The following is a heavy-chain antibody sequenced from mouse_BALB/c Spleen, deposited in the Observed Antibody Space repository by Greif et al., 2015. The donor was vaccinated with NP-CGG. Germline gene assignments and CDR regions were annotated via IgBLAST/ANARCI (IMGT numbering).Heavy chain of an antibody. CDR1: GYTFTDYA. CDR2: ISTYYGDA. Sequence: QVQLKESGAELVRPGVSVKISCKGSGYTFTDYAMHWVKQSHAKNLEWIGVISTYYGDATYNQKFRGKATMTVDKSSSTAYMELARLTSEDSAIYYCARRDGYDEYAMDFWGQGTSVTVSS. CDR3: ARRDGYDEYAMDF. J-gene: IGHJ4*01. V-gene: IGHV1S137*01. D-gene: IGHD2-2*01.